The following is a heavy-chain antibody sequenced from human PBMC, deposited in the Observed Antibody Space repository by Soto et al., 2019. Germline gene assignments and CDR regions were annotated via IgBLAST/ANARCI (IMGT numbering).Heavy chain of an antibody. Sequence: ASVKVSCKASGGTFSSYAISWVRQAPGQGLEWMGGIIPIFGTANYAQKFQGRVTITADESTSTAYMELSNLRSEDTAVYYCARSYYYGSGTVDAFDIWGQGTMVTVSS. CDR2: IIPIFGTA. J-gene: IGHJ3*02. V-gene: IGHV1-69*13. CDR3: ARSYYYGSGTVDAFDI. D-gene: IGHD3-10*01. CDR1: GGTFSSYA.